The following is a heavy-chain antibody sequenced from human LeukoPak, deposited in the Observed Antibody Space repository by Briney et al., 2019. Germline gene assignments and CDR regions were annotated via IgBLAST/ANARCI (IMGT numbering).Heavy chain of an antibody. J-gene: IGHJ5*02. CDR2: IYYSGST. Sequence: PLETLSLTCTVSGGSISSSSYYWGWIRQPPGKGLEWIGSIYYSGSTYYNPSLKSRVTISVDTSKNQFSLKLSSVTAADTAVYYCARLEAYSSSSGGWFDPWGQGTLVSVSS. V-gene: IGHV4-39*01. CDR3: ARLEAYSSSSGGWFDP. CDR1: GGSISSSSYY. D-gene: IGHD6-6*01.